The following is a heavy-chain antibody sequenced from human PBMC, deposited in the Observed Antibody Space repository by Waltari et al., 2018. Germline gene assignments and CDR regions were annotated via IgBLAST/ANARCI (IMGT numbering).Heavy chain of an antibody. V-gene: IGHV3-7*01. CDR3: ARFPGSADDY. Sequence: VQLVECGGAWVQTGGSMRLSCVASGINFNSYWMNWVRQARGEGVEWVANKKQGGSEKKYVDSVKGRFTVSRDNAKNSLYLQMNSLRVEDTAVYYCARFPGSADDYWGQGTLVTVSS. J-gene: IGHJ4*02. CDR1: GINFNSYW. CDR2: KKQGGSEK.